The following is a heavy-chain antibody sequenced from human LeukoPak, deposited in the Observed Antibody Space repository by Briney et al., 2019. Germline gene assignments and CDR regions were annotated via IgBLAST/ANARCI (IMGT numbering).Heavy chain of an antibody. J-gene: IGHJ5*02. CDR1: GYTFTGYY. D-gene: IGHD3-10*01. CDR2: INPNSGGT. CDR3: ARDLGYYYGSGSYYMHNWFDP. Sequence: ASVKVSCKASGYTFTGYYMHWVRQAPGQGLGWMGWINPNSGGTNYAQKFQGRVTMTWDTSISTAYMELSRLRSDDTAVYYCARDLGYYYGSGSYYMHNWFDPWGQGTLVTVSS. V-gene: IGHV1-2*02.